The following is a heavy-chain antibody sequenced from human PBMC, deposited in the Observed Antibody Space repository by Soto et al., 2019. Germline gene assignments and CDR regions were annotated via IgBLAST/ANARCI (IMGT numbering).Heavy chain of an antibody. CDR1: GGSISSYY. J-gene: IGHJ4*02. CDR2: ISPGGST. Sequence: PSETLSLTCTVSGGSISSYYWSWIRQSAGQGLEWIGRISPGGSTNYNPSLKSRVTMSADTSKNQFSLRLTSVTAADTAVYYCARAKVGPPGGGSWIMPFDSWGQGTLVTVSS. V-gene: IGHV4-4*07. D-gene: IGHD2-15*01. CDR3: ARAKVGPPGGGSWIMPFDS.